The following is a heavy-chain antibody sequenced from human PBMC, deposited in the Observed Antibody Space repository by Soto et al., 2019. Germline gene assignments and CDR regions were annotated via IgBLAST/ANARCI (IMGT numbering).Heavy chain of an antibody. CDR3: ARSREFDY. CDR1: GGSLSGATYS. J-gene: IGHJ4*02. Sequence: SETLSLTCGVSGGSLSGATYSWNWVRQPPGKGLEWIGYIFPSGTTYYNPSLKSRVTISIDVSKNQFSLSLRSLTAADTAVYYCARSREFDYWSQGTLVTVSS. V-gene: IGHV4-30-2*01. CDR2: IFPSGTT.